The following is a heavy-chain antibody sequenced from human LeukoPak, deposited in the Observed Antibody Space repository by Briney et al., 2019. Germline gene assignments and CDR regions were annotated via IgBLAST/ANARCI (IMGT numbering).Heavy chain of an antibody. D-gene: IGHD5-12*01. Sequence: ASVKVSCKASGYTFTSYYMHWVRQAPGQGLEWMGIINPSGGSTSYAQKFQGRVTMTRDTSTSTVYMEPSSLRSEDTAVYYCARDISPDIVATTFDYWGQGTLVTVSS. V-gene: IGHV1-46*01. J-gene: IGHJ4*02. CDR3: ARDISPDIVATTFDY. CDR1: GYTFTSYY. CDR2: INPSGGST.